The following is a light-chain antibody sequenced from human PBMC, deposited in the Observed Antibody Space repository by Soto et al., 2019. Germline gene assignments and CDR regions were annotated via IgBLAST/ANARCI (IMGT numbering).Light chain of an antibody. V-gene: IGLV1-40*01. CDR3: QSYDRSLSGWV. CDR1: SSNIGADFG. Sequence: QSVLTQPPSVSGAPGQTITISCTGSSSNIGADFGVHWYQQLPGAAPKLAIFVNTNRPSGVPDRFSGSKSGTSASLAITGLQAEDEADYYCQSYDRSLSGWVFGTGTKVTVL. J-gene: IGLJ3*02. CDR2: VNT.